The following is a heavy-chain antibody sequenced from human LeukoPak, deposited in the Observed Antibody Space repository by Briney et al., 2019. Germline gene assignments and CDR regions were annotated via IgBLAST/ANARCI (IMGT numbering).Heavy chain of an antibody. J-gene: IGHJ3*02. CDR1: GGTFSSYA. Sequence: SVKVSCKASGGTFSSYAISWVRQAPGQGLEWMGRIIPILGIANYAQKFQGRVTITADKSTSTAYMELSSLRSEDTAVYYCARDQEWELLAAFDIWGQGTMVTVSS. CDR2: IIPILGIA. V-gene: IGHV1-69*04. D-gene: IGHD1-26*01. CDR3: ARDQEWELLAAFDI.